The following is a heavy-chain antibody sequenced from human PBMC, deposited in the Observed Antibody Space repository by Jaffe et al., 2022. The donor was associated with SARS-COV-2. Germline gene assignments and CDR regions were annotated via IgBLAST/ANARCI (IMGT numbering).Heavy chain of an antibody. Sequence: QVQLVQSGAEVKKPGASVKVSCKASGYIFSDYAISWVRQAPGQRLEWMGRINAGNSNTKYSERFQDRITITRDDTSASTAFMDLSSLRSEDTAVYYCAREGFYYDSSTYYYALDFWGQGTLVTVSS. V-gene: IGHV1-3*01. CDR2: INAGNSNT. CDR1: GYIFSDYA. CDR3: AREGFYYDSSTYYYALDF. J-gene: IGHJ4*02. D-gene: IGHD3-22*01.